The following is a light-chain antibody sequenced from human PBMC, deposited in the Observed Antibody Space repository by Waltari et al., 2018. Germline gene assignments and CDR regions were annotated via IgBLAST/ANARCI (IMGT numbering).Light chain of an antibody. Sequence: QSALTQPPSASGSPGQSVTISCTGTSRYVGGYNYVSWYQQHPGKAPKLLVYEVSKRPSGVPDRFSGSKSGHTASLTVSGLQAEDEADYYCSSYAGSNNLVFGGGTKLTVL. CDR1: SRYVGGYNY. CDR2: EVS. V-gene: IGLV2-8*01. CDR3: SSYAGSNNLV. J-gene: IGLJ2*01.